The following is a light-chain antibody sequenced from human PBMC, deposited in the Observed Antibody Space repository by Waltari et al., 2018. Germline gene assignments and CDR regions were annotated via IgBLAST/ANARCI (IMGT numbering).Light chain of an antibody. Sequence: QSALTQPASVSGSPGPSITISCTGTSNDIGYFNYVSWYQQHPGKVPKLMIYDVVGRPSGVSDRFSGSKSGNTAALTISGLQTEDEADYYCSSYTSTITFVFGSRTKVTVL. CDR1: SNDIGYFNY. V-gene: IGLV2-14*03. J-gene: IGLJ1*01. CDR3: SSYTSTITFV. CDR2: DVV.